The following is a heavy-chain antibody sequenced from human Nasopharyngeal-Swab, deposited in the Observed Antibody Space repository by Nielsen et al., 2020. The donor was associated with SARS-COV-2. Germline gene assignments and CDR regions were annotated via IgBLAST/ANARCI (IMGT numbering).Heavy chain of an antibody. CDR2: ISAYNGNT. D-gene: IGHD5-18*01. Sequence: ASVKVSCKASGYTFTSYGISWARQAPGQGLEWMGWISAYNGNTNYAQKLQGRVTMTTDTSTSTAYMELRSLRSDDTAVYYCARRSDTAMVTPIDYWGQGTLVTVSS. CDR3: ARRSDTAMVTPIDY. J-gene: IGHJ4*02. CDR1: GYTFTSYG. V-gene: IGHV1-18*01.